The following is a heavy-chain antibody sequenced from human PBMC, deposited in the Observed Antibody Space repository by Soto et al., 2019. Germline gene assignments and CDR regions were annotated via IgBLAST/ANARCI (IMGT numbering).Heavy chain of an antibody. CDR1: GITFSSYA. D-gene: IGHD3-22*01. CDR2: ISYDGSNK. Sequence: GGSLRLSCAASGITFSSYAMHWVRQAPGKGLEWVAAISYDGSNKYYADSVKGRFTISRDNSKKTLYLQMNSLRVEDTAVHYCARGHDSSGYYRETLFDYWGKGTLVTVPS. V-gene: IGHV3-30-3*01. CDR3: ARGHDSSGYYRETLFDY. J-gene: IGHJ4*02.